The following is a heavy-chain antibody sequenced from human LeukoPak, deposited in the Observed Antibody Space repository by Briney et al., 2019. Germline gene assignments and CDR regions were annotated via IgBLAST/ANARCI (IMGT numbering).Heavy chain of an antibody. CDR1: GGSISSGGYY. Sequence: SETLSLTCTVSGGSISSGGYYWSWIRQHPGKGLEWIGYIYYSGSTYYNPSLKSRVTISVDTPKNQFSLKRSSVTAADTAVYYCARAGYDSSGYLGPYFDYWGQGTLVTVSS. D-gene: IGHD3-22*01. CDR3: ARAGYDSSGYLGPYFDY. J-gene: IGHJ4*02. V-gene: IGHV4-31*03. CDR2: IYYSGST.